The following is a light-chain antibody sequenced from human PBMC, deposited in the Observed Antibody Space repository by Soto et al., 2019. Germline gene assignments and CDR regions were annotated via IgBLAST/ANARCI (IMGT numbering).Light chain of an antibody. CDR3: NSYTSATTLRGV. V-gene: IGLV2-14*01. CDR1: RNDVGLYNY. Sequence: QSVLTQPASVSASPGQSITISCTGTRNDVGLYNYVSWYQHHPGNAPKLIIYDVSSRPSGVSDRFSGSKSGNTASLTISGLQAEDEADYYCNSYTSATTLRGVFGVGTKVTVL. CDR2: DVS. J-gene: IGLJ1*01.